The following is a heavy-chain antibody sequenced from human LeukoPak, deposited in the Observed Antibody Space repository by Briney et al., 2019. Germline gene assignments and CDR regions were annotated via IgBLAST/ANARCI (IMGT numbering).Heavy chain of an antibody. CDR3: ASVSIAARRALFDY. Sequence: VASVKVSCKASGYTFTGYYMHWVRQAPGQGLEWMGWINPNSGGTNYAQKFQGRVTMTRDTSISTAYMELSRLRSDDTAVYYCASVSIAARRALFDYWGQGTLVTVSS. CDR2: INPNSGGT. J-gene: IGHJ4*02. CDR1: GYTFTGYY. D-gene: IGHD6-6*01. V-gene: IGHV1-2*02.